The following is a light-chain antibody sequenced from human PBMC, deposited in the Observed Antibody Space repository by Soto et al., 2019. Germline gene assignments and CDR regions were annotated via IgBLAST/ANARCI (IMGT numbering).Light chain of an antibody. CDR2: GAS. Sequence: DIVMTQSPATLSVSPGERATLSCRASQSVSSNSAWYQQKPGQAPRLLIYGASTRATGIPARFSGSVSGTEFTLTISGLQSEDFGVYYCQQYNNWPFTFGPGTKVDIK. CDR1: QSVSSN. CDR3: QQYNNWPFT. V-gene: IGKV3-15*01. J-gene: IGKJ3*01.